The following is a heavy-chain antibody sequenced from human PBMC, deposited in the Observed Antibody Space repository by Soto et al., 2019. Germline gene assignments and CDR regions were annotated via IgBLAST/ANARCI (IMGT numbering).Heavy chain of an antibody. J-gene: IGHJ4*02. D-gene: IGHD6-19*01. Sequence: QVQLVESGGGVVQPGRSLRLSCAASGFTFSSYAMHWVRRAPGKGLEWVAAVSHDGKSGFYADSVSGRFTVSRDNSNNLVYLQMDRLRPEATALFSCARLDKFNGGWSWGQGTAVTVSS. CDR3: ARLDKFNGGWS. CDR1: GFTFSSYA. CDR2: VSHDGKSG. V-gene: IGHV3-30*14.